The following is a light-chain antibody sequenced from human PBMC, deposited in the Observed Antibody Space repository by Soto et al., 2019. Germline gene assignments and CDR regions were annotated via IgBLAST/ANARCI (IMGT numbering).Light chain of an antibody. J-gene: IGKJ2*01. Sequence: IQMTQSPSSMSASVGDRVTINCRASQSISKYLNWFQQKPGKAPKLLISVAYTLQSGVPSRFSGSGSGTDFTLTISSLQPDDFATYYCQQSFNTPVTFGQGTKLEIK. V-gene: IGKV1-39*01. CDR1: QSISKY. CDR3: QQSFNTPVT. CDR2: VAY.